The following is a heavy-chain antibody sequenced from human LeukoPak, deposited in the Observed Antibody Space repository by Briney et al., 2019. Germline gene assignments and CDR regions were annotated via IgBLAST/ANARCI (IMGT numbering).Heavy chain of an antibody. D-gene: IGHD2-15*01. CDR2: INHSGST. V-gene: IGHV4-34*01. Sequence: SETLSLTCAVYGGSFSGYYWSWIRQPPGKGLEWIGEINHSGSTNYNPSLKSRVTISVDTSKNQFSLKLSPVTAADTAVYYCASEVVAATLDSWGQGTLVTVSS. CDR1: GGSFSGYY. CDR3: ASEVVAATLDS. J-gene: IGHJ4*02.